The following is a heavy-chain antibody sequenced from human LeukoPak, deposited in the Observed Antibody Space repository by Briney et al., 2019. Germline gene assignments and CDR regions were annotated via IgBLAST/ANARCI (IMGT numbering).Heavy chain of an antibody. V-gene: IGHV1-46*01. CDR3: ARLQHYCSGGNCYFFGFDY. J-gene: IGHJ4*02. CDR2: ISPSGGST. Sequence: ASVKVSCKAFGYTFTSNYMHWVRQAPGQGPEWMGVISPSGGSTTYAQKFQGRVTLTRDMSTSTDYLELSSLRSEDTAVYYCARLQHYCSGGNCYFFGFDYWGQGTLVTVSS. D-gene: IGHD2-15*01. CDR1: GYTFTSNY.